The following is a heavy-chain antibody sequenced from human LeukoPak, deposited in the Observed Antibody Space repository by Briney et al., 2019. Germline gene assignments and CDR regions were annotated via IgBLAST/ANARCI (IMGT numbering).Heavy chain of an antibody. J-gene: IGHJ4*02. CDR2: MYLSGTT. Sequence: SGTLSLTCTVSGDSINSLGLWSWVRQPPGKGLEWIGEMYLSGTTHSNPSVKSRVTISIDKSKNQFFLNLSSVTAADTAVYYCAGLVGRYSSGLYYYYFDYWGQGTLVTVSS. V-gene: IGHV4-4*02. CDR3: AGLVGRYSSGLYYYYFDY. CDR1: GDSINSLGL. D-gene: IGHD3-22*01.